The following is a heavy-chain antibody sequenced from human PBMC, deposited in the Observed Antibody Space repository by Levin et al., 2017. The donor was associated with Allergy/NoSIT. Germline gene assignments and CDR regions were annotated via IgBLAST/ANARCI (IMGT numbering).Heavy chain of an antibody. D-gene: IGHD2-2*01. V-gene: IGHV3-23*01. Sequence: GASVKVSCAASGFTFSSYAMSWVRQAPGKGLEWVSAISGSGGSTYYADSVKGRFTISRDNSKNTLYLQMNSLRAEDTAVYYCAKDGDIVVVPAAIGNWFDPWGQGTLVTVSS. CDR3: AKDGDIVVVPAAIGNWFDP. CDR1: GFTFSSYA. J-gene: IGHJ5*02. CDR2: ISGSGGST.